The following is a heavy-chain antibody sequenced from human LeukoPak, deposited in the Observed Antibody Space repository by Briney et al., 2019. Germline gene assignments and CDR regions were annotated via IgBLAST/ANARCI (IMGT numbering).Heavy chain of an antibody. CDR3: ARDPAQYYYYGSGSQMDV. CDR2: IYHSGSI. CDR1: GYSISSGYY. Sequence: SETLSLTCTVSGYSISSGYYWGWIRQPPGKGLEWIGSIYHSGSIYYNPSLKSRVTISVDTSKNQFSLKLSSVTAADTAVYYCARDPAQYYYYGSGSQMDVWGKGTTVTVSS. D-gene: IGHD3-10*01. V-gene: IGHV4-38-2*02. J-gene: IGHJ6*04.